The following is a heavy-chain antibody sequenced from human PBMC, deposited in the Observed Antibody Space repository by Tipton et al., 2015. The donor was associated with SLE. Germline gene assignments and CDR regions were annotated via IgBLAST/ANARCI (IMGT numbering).Heavy chain of an antibody. CDR3: AAAGSPEYFQH. J-gene: IGHJ1*01. Sequence: SLRLSCAASGFTFSSYAMSWVRQAPGKGLEWVSVIYSGGSTYYADSVKGRFTISRDNSKNTLYLQMNSLRAEDTAVYYCAAAGSPEYFQHWGQGTLVTVSS. V-gene: IGHV3-53*01. D-gene: IGHD6-13*01. CDR1: GFTFSSYA. CDR2: IYSGGST.